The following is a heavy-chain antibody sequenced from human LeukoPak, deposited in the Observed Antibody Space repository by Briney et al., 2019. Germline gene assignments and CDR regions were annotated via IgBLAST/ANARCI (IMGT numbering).Heavy chain of an antibody. CDR1: GFIFSSYS. J-gene: IGHJ3*02. CDR2: ISSTSSYI. Sequence: GGSLRHSCAASGFIFSSYSMNWVRQAPGKGLEWVSCISSTSSYIDYADSLKGRFTISRDNAKNSLYLQMDRLRADDTAVYYCARDDRPVGHAFDIWGQGTMVTVSS. CDR3: ARDDRPVGHAFDI. V-gene: IGHV3-21*01. D-gene: IGHD1-26*01.